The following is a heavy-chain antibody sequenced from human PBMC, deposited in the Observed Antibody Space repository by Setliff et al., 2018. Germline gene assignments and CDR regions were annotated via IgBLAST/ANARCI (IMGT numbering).Heavy chain of an antibody. J-gene: IGHJ4*02. Sequence: SETLSLTCTVPGDSMSGASMWTWIRQPPGKGLEFMGYVFPSGATKYDPSVKSRLTISVDTSKNQFSLKLTSLTAADTAVYFCAKGGTYRYFDFWGQGILVTVSS. CDR2: VFPSGAT. CDR3: AKGGTYRYFDF. CDR1: GDSMSGAS. D-gene: IGHD2-15*01. V-gene: IGHV4-59*01.